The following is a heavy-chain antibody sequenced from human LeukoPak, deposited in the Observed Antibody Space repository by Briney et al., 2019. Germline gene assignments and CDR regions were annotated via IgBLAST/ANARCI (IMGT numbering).Heavy chain of an antibody. Sequence: GGSLRLSCAASGFTFDNYAMTWVRQAPGKGLEWVSAIRLSDGYTYYADSVQGRFIISRDTSKNTVSLQMNSLTGDDTALYYCARVAGSYSIRPFDFWGPGNVVIVSS. CDR2: IRLSDGYT. V-gene: IGHV3-23*01. D-gene: IGHD1-26*01. CDR3: ARVAGSYSIRPFDF. CDR1: GFTFDNYA. J-gene: IGHJ4*02.